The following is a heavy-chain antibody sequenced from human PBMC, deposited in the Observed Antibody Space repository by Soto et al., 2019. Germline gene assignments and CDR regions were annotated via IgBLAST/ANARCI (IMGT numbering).Heavy chain of an antibody. CDR1: GFTFSSYA. Sequence: GGSLRLSCAASGFTFSSYAMSWVRQAPGKGLEWVSGISGSGGSTYYADSVKGRFTISRDNSKNTLYLQMNSLRAEDTAVYYCAKNLREKYSSGMDVWGQGTTVTVS. CDR2: ISGSGGST. V-gene: IGHV3-23*01. J-gene: IGHJ6*02. CDR3: AKNLREKYSSGMDV. D-gene: IGHD2-15*01.